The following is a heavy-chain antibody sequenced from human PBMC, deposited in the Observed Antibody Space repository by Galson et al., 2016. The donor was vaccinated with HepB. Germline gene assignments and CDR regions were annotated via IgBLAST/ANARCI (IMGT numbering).Heavy chain of an antibody. Sequence: SVKVSCKASGYAFPNFGITWVRQAPGQGLEWMAWISPYNGNTDYAQNLQGRVTVTTDTSTRTAYMELRSLRSDDTAVYYCARTYCSSSICQKANYYYGVDVWGQGTTVIVSS. V-gene: IGHV1-18*01. CDR1: GYAFPNFG. D-gene: IGHD2-2*01. CDR3: ARTYCSSSICQKANYYYGVDV. J-gene: IGHJ6*02. CDR2: ISPYNGNT.